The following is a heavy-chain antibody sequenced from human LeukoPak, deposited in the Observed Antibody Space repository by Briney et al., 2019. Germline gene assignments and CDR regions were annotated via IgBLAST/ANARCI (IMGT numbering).Heavy chain of an antibody. Sequence: GGSLRLSCAASGFTFSSYAMSWVRQAPGKGLEWVSVISGSGGSTYYADSVKGRFTISRDNSKNTLYLQMNSLRAEDKAVYYCATPTPTTYYYDSSGYYPSYYFDYWGQGTLVTVSS. CDR2: ISGSGGST. CDR1: GFTFSSYA. J-gene: IGHJ4*02. V-gene: IGHV3-23*01. CDR3: ATPTPTTYYYDSSGYYPSYYFDY. D-gene: IGHD3-22*01.